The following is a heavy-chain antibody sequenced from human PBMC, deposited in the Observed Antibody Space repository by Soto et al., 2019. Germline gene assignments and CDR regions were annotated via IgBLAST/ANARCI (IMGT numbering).Heavy chain of an antibody. CDR3: ARTNTAMVTGWFDP. J-gene: IGHJ5*02. CDR1: GGTFSSYA. CDR2: IIPIFGTA. Sequence: QVQLVQSGAEVKKPGSSVKVSYKASGGTFSSYAISWVRQAPGQGLESMGGIIPIFGTANYAQKFQGRVTITADESTSTAYMELSSLRSEDTAMYYCARTNTAMVTGWFDPWGQGTLVTVSS. D-gene: IGHD5-18*01. V-gene: IGHV1-69*12.